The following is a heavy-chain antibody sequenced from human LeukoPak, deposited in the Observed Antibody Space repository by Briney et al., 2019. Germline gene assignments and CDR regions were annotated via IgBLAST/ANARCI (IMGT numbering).Heavy chain of an antibody. V-gene: IGHV3-48*04. CDR1: GFTFSSYG. CDR3: ASGGPGAVDFDY. D-gene: IGHD2-15*01. CDR2: INSGGSNT. J-gene: IGHJ4*02. Sequence: QPGRSLRLSCAASGFTFSSYGMNWVRQAPGKGLEWVSYINSGGSNTFYADSVKGRFTISRDNTKNSLYLQMNSLRAEDTAVYYCASGGPGAVDFDYWGQGMLVTVSS.